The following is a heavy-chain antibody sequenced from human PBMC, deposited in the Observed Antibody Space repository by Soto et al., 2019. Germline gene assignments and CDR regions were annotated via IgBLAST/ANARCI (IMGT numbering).Heavy chain of an antibody. D-gene: IGHD1-26*01. V-gene: IGHV3-30-3*01. CDR2: ISYDGSNK. CDR1: GFTFSSYA. Sequence: QVQLVESGGGVVQPGRSLRLSCAASGFTFSSYAMHWVRQAPGKGLEWVAVISYDGSNKYYADSVKGRFTISRDNSKNTLYLQMNSLRAEDTAVYYCARGGRWELRPFDYWGQGTLVTVSS. J-gene: IGHJ4*02. CDR3: ARGGRWELRPFDY.